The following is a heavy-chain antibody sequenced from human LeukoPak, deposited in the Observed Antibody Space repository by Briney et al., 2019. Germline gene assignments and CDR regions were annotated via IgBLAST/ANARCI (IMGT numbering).Heavy chain of an antibody. CDR2: ISGSGGST. CDR1: GFTFSSYA. J-gene: IGHJ6*02. Sequence: GGSLRLSCAASGFTFSSYAMSWVRQAPGKGLEWVSAISGSGGSTYYADSVKGRFTISRDNSKNTLYLQMNSLRAEDTAVYYCAKNYYDSGSTPHYYYYYGMDVWGQGTTVTVSS. CDR3: AKNYYDSGSTPHYYYYYGMDV. V-gene: IGHV3-23*01. D-gene: IGHD3-22*01.